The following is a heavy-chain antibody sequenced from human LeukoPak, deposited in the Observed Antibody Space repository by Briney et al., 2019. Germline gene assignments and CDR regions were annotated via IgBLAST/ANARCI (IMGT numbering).Heavy chain of an antibody. CDR3: ARGNIVVVPAAKEDYYYYMDV. V-gene: IGHV1-8*01. Sequence: ASVKVSCKASGYTFTSYDINWVRQATGQGLEWMGWMNPNSGNTGYAQKFQGRVTMTRNTSISTAYMELSSLRSEDTAVYYCARGNIVVVPAAKEDYYYYMDVWGKGTTVTISS. CDR2: MNPNSGNT. J-gene: IGHJ6*03. CDR1: GYTFTSYD. D-gene: IGHD2-2*01.